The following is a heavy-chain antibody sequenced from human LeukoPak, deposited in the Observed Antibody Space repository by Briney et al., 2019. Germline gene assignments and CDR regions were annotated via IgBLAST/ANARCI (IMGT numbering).Heavy chain of an antibody. V-gene: IGHV4-34*01. CDR2: INHSGST. J-gene: IGHJ4*02. CDR1: GGSFSGYY. Sequence: SETLSLTCAVYGGSFSGYYWSWTRQPPGKGLEWIGEINHSGSTNYNPSLKSRVTISVDTSKNQFSLKLSSVTAADTAVYYCARTIVVVTATFDYWGQGTLVTVSS. CDR3: ARTIVVVTATFDY. D-gene: IGHD3-22*01.